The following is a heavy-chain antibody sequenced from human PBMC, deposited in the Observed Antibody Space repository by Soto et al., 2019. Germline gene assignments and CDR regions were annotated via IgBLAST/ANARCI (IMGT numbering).Heavy chain of an antibody. CDR1: GFTFSSYA. J-gene: IGHJ3*02. Sequence: GGSLRLSCAASGFTFSSYAMHWVRQAPGKGLEYVSAISSNGGSTYYANSVKGRFTISRDNSKNTLYLQMGSLRAEDMAVYYCVRVGWDGDKGAFDIWGQGTMVTVSS. CDR3: VRVGWDGDKGAFDI. V-gene: IGHV3-64*01. D-gene: IGHD6-19*01. CDR2: ISSNGGST.